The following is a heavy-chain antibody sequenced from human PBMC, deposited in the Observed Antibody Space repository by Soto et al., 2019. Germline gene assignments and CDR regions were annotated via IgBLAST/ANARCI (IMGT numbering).Heavy chain of an antibody. CDR2: ISSSSSYI. CDR1: GFTFSSYS. D-gene: IGHD3-22*01. Sequence: SLRLSCAASGFTFSSYSMNWVRQAPGKGLEWVSSISSSSSYIYYADSVKGRFTISRDNAKNSLYLQMNSLRAEDTAVYYCARDNDSSGYYYGWFDYWGQGTLVTVSS. CDR3: ARDNDSSGYYYGWFDY. J-gene: IGHJ4*02. V-gene: IGHV3-21*01.